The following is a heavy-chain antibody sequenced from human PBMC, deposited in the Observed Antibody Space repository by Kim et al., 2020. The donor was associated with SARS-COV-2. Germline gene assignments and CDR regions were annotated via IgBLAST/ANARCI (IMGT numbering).Heavy chain of an antibody. J-gene: IGHJ6*02. V-gene: IGHV3-73*01. CDR1: GITFSGSP. Sequence: GGSLRLSCAGSGITFSGSPMHWVRQASGKGLEWVGRIRSKADSYVTAYAASVKGRFTISRDDSQNTAYLQMNSLKIEDTAVYYCTRQRIGTAGMDVWGQGTTVTVSS. CDR2: IRSKADSYVT. CDR3: TRQRIGTAGMDV. D-gene: IGHD1-1*01.